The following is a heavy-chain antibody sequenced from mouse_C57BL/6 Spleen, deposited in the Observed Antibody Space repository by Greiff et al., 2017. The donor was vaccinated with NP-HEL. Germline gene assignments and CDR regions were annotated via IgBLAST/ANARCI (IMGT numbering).Heavy chain of an antibody. Sequence: EVKLMESGGGLVQPGGSLKLSCAASGFTFSDYYMYWVRQTPEKRLEWVAYISNGGGSTYYPDTVKGRFTISRDNANNTLYLQMSRLKSEDTAMYYCARTPVATVVDYWYFDVWGTGTTVTVSS. CDR1: GFTFSDYY. J-gene: IGHJ1*03. D-gene: IGHD1-1*01. CDR2: ISNGGGST. CDR3: ARTPVATVVDYWYFDV. V-gene: IGHV5-12*01.